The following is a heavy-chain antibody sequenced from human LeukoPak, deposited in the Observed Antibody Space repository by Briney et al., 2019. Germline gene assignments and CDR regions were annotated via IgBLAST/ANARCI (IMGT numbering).Heavy chain of an antibody. CDR3: ARETPPVIAAASRYYFDY. V-gene: IGHV3-21*01. J-gene: IGHJ4*02. CDR1: GFTVSGNY. D-gene: IGHD6-13*01. Sequence: GGSLRLSCAVSGFTVSGNYMSWVRQAPGKGLEWVSSISSSSSYIYYADSVKGRFTISRDNAKNSLYLQMNSLRAEDTAVYYCARETPPVIAAASRYYFDYWGQGTLVTVSS. CDR2: ISSSSSYI.